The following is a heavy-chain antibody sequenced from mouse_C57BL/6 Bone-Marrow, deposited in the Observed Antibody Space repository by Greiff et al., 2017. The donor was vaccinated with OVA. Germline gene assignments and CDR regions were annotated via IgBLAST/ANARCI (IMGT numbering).Heavy chain of an antibody. CDR1: GFNIKDDY. V-gene: IGHV14-4*01. Sequence: DVKLVESGAELVRPGASVKLSCTASGFNIKDDYMHWVKQRPEQGLEWIGWIDPENGDTEYASKFQGKATITADTSSNTAYLQLSSLTSEVTAVYYCTGETRLGGYWYFDVWGTGTTVTVSS. CDR2: IDPENGDT. J-gene: IGHJ1*03. CDR3: TGETRLGGYWYFDV.